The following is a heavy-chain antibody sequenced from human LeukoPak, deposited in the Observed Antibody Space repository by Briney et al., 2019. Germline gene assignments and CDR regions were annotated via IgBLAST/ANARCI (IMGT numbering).Heavy chain of an antibody. CDR3: AGGRDMITFGGAPFDY. D-gene: IGHD3-16*01. Sequence: SETLSLTCAVSGYTISSGYYWGWIRQPPGKGLEWIGSIYHSGSTYYNPSLKSRVTISVDTSKNQFSLKLSSMTAADTAVYYCAGGRDMITFGGAPFDYWGQGTLVTVSS. V-gene: IGHV4-38-2*01. CDR2: IYHSGST. J-gene: IGHJ4*02. CDR1: GYTISSGYY.